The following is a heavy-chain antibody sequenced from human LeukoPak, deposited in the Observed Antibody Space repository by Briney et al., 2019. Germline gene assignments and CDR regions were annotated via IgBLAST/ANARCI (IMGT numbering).Heavy chain of an antibody. D-gene: IGHD3-22*01. V-gene: IGHV4-59*01. J-gene: IGHJ3*02. Sequence: PSETLSLTCTVSGGSISSYYWSWIRQPPGKGLEWIGYIYYSGSTNYNPSLKSRVTISVDTSKNQFSLKLSSVTAADTAVYYCARGYDSRGYYYEDAFDIWGQGTMVTVSS. CDR3: ARGYDSRGYYYEDAFDI. CDR2: IYYSGST. CDR1: GGSISSYY.